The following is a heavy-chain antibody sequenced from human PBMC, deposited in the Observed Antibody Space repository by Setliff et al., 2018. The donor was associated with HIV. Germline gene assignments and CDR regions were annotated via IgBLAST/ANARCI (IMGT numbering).Heavy chain of an antibody. Sequence: GASVKVSCKVSGFTFTDHFIHWVRQAPGEGLEWMGLIDPEDEKTIYAEKFQGRVTITADTSTNLVYMDLSGLRSEDTAIYYCAALAAAHPFDYWGQGALVTVSS. CDR3: AALAAAHPFDY. D-gene: IGHD6-13*01. CDR2: IDPEDEKT. J-gene: IGHJ4*01. V-gene: IGHV1-69-2*01. CDR1: GFTFTDHF.